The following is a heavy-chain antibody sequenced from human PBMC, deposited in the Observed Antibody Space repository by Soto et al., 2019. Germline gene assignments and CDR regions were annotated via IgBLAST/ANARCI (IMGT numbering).Heavy chain of an antibody. CDR2: IYYSGST. D-gene: IGHD3-3*01. CDR3: ARRGAYYDFWSGFGDYYYGMDV. J-gene: IGHJ6*02. Sequence: SETLSLTCTVSGGSISSSSYYWGWIRQPPGKGLEWIGSIYYSGSTYYNPSLKSRVTISVDTSKNQFSLKLSSVTAADTAVYYCARRGAYYDFWSGFGDYYYGMDVWGQGTTVTV. V-gene: IGHV4-39*01. CDR1: GGSISSSSYY.